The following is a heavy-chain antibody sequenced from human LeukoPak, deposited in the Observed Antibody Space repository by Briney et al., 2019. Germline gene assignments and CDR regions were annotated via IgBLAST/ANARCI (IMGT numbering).Heavy chain of an antibody. J-gene: IGHJ4*02. D-gene: IGHD3-10*01. CDR3: ARGGNIDY. Sequence: GGSLRLSCSASGFIFSSYAMHWGRQAPGKGLEWLSYISSGSGTIYYADSVKGRFTISRDNAKNSVYLQMNSLRDEDTAVYYCARGGNIDYWGQGTLVTVSS. V-gene: IGHV3-48*02. CDR1: GFIFSSYA. CDR2: ISSGSGTI.